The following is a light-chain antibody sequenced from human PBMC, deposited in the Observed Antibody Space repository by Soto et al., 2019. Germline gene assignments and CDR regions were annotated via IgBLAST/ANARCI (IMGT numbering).Light chain of an antibody. Sequence: DIQMTQSPSSLSASVGDRVTITCQASQDISNHLNWYQQKPGKAPKLLIYDASNLETGVPSRFSGSGSGIDFTFTISSLQPEDIATYYCHQYDNLPRTFGQGTKLEIK. J-gene: IGKJ2*01. CDR2: DAS. CDR1: QDISNH. V-gene: IGKV1-33*01. CDR3: HQYDNLPRT.